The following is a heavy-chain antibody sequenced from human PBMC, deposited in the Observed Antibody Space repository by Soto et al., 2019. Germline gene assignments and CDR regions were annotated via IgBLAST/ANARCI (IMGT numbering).Heavy chain of an antibody. J-gene: IGHJ6*02. Sequence: GGSLRLSCAASGFTFSSYSMNWVRQAPGKGLEWVSSISSSSSYIYYADSVKGRFTISRDNPKNSLYLQMNSLRAEDTAVYYCATHIVADSSLDPYGMDVWDQGTTVTASS. D-gene: IGHD3-22*01. CDR1: GFTFSSYS. CDR3: ATHIVADSSLDPYGMDV. V-gene: IGHV3-21*01. CDR2: ISSSSSYI.